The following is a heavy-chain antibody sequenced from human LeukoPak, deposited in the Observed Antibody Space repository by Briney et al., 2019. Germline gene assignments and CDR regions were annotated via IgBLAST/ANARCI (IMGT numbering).Heavy chain of an antibody. CDR2: ISGSGGST. Sequence: GGSLRLSCAASGFTFSSYAMSWVRQAPGKGLEWVSGISGSGGSTYYADSVKGRFTISRDNSKNTLFLQMNGLRAEDTAVYYCAKETYSSGWYPYFDYWGQGTLVTVSS. J-gene: IGHJ4*02. D-gene: IGHD6-19*01. CDR3: AKETYSSGWYPYFDY. CDR1: GFTFSSYA. V-gene: IGHV3-23*01.